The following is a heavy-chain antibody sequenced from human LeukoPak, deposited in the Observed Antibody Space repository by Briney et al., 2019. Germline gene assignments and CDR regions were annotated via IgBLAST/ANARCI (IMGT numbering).Heavy chain of an antibody. CDR2: INPNSGGT. CDR3: ARGSGSITIFGVVIIQDYFDY. J-gene: IGHJ4*02. D-gene: IGHD3-3*01. Sequence: GASVKVSCKASGYTFTGYYMHWVRQAPGQGLEWMGWINPNSGGTNYAQKFQGRVTMTRDTSISTACMELSRLRSDDTAVYYCARGSGSITIFGVVIIQDYFDYWGQGTLVTVSP. V-gene: IGHV1-2*02. CDR1: GYTFTGYY.